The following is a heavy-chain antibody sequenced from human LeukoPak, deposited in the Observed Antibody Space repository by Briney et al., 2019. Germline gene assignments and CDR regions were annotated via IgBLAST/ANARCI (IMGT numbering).Heavy chain of an antibody. D-gene: IGHD1-26*01. CDR2: IRYDGSNK. J-gene: IGHJ5*02. Sequence: GGALGLSWAASGFPFSSYVMHWVRPAPGRGLGWGAFIRYDGSNKYYADSVKGRFTISRDNSKNTLYLQMNSLRAEDTAVYYCAKDLVGATVTGGFDPWGQGTLVTVSS. V-gene: IGHV3-30*02. CDR1: GFPFSSYV. CDR3: AKDLVGATVTGGFDP.